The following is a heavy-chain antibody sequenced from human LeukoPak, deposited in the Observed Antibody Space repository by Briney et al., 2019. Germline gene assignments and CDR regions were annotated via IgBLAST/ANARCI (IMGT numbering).Heavy chain of an antibody. CDR1: GFTFDDYA. Sequence: PGRSLRLSCAASGFTFDDYAMHWVRQAPGKGLEWVSGISWNSGSIGYADSVKGRFTISRDNAKNSLYLQMNSLRAEDTALYYCASGIQLWFPFDYWGQGTLVTVSS. J-gene: IGHJ4*02. D-gene: IGHD5-18*01. V-gene: IGHV3-9*01. CDR3: ASGIQLWFPFDY. CDR2: ISWNSGSI.